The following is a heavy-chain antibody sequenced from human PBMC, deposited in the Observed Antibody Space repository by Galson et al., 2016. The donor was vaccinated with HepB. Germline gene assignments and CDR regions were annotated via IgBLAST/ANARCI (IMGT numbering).Heavy chain of an antibody. V-gene: IGHV1-2*02. Sequence: SVKVSCKASGYTFTGYYMYWVRQAPGHGLEWMGWINPNSGGTNYAQKFQGRVTMTRDTSISTAYMELSRLTSDDTAVYYCASGGENLVVMVAPGGDWGQGTLVTVSS. CDR3: ASGGENLVVMVAPGGD. CDR2: INPNSGGT. D-gene: IGHD2-15*01. J-gene: IGHJ4*02. CDR1: GYTFTGYY.